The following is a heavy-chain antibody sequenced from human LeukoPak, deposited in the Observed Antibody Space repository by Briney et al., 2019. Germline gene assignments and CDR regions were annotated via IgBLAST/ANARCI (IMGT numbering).Heavy chain of an antibody. CDR1: GFTFSSYA. Sequence: GGSLRLSCAFSGFTFSSYAMNWVRQAPGWGPEWVSPISGSGDVTYYADSVKGRFTISRDNSKNTLFLHMNSLRAEDTAIYYCAKDRVSRYGAYDCGGSWGQGTLVTVSS. J-gene: IGHJ5*02. CDR3: AKDRVSRYGAYDCGGS. CDR2: ISGSGDVT. V-gene: IGHV3-23*01. D-gene: IGHD5-12*01.